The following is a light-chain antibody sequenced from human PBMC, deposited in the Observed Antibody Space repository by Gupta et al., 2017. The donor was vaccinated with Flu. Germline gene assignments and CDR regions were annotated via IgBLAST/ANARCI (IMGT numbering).Light chain of an antibody. V-gene: IGKV3-11*01. Sequence: EIVLTQSPATLSLSPGERATLSCRASQSVSSYLAWYQQKPGQTTRLLIYEASNSATGIIGRFSGSGSATDFTRPRRSLASDDFEGYDGQSLITFGHGTKVDIK. CDR2: EAS. J-gene: IGKJ3*01. CDR1: QSVSSY. CDR3: QSLIT.